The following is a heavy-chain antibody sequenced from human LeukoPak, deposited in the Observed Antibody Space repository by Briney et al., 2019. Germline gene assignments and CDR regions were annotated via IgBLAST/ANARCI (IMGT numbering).Heavy chain of an antibody. CDR3: ARTYCTNGVCNRKAFDI. V-gene: IGHV3-48*01. CDR1: GFTFSSNS. J-gene: IGHJ3*02. CDR2: ITSSSTTT. Sequence: PGGSLRLSCAASGFTFSSNSMNWVRQAPGKGLEWVSYITSSSTTTYYADSVKGRFITSRDNAKNSLYLQMNSLRAEDTAVYYCARTYCTNGVCNRKAFDIWGQGTMATVSS. D-gene: IGHD2-8*01.